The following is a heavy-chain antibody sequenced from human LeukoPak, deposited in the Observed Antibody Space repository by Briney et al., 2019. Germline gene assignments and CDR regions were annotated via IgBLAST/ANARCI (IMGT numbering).Heavy chain of an antibody. D-gene: IGHD5-24*01. CDR2: IYYSGST. CDR3: ARDKGMATIPGAFDL. V-gene: IGHV4-59*01. CDR1: GGSISSYY. J-gene: IGHJ3*01. Sequence: PSETLSLTCTVSGGSISSYYGSWIRQPPGKGLEWIGYIYYSGSTNYNPSLKSRVTISVDTSKNQFSLKLSSVTAADTAVYYCARDKGMATIPGAFDLWGQGTMVTVSS.